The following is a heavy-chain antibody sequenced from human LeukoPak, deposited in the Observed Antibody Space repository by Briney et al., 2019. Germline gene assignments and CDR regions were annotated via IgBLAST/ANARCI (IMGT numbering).Heavy chain of an antibody. Sequence: ASVKVSCKVSGYTLTELSMHWVRQAPGKGLEWMGGFDPEDGETIYAQKFQGRVTMTEDTSTDTAYMELSSLRSEDTAVYYCAPIPYYYGWYYFDYWGQGTLVTVSS. CDR2: FDPEDGET. V-gene: IGHV1-24*01. D-gene: IGHD3-10*01. CDR1: GYTLTELS. J-gene: IGHJ4*02. CDR3: APIPYYYGWYYFDY.